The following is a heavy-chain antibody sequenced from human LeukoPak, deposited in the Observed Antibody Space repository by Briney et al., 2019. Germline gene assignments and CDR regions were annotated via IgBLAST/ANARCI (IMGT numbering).Heavy chain of an antibody. Sequence: GASVKVSCKASGYTFTSYYMHWVRQAPGQGLEWMGWINPNSGGTNYAQKFQGRVTMTRDTSISTAYMELSRLRSDDTAVYYCARASGGSYYQCLEYWGQGTLVTVSS. D-gene: IGHD1-26*01. CDR1: GYTFTSYY. CDR3: ARASGGSYYQCLEY. CDR2: INPNSGGT. V-gene: IGHV1-2*02. J-gene: IGHJ4*02.